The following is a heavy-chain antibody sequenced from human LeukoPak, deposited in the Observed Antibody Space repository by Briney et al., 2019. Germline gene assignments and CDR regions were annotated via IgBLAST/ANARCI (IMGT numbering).Heavy chain of an antibody. CDR3: ARGGSNYVFY. CDR2: IYYSGST. V-gene: IGHV4-31*03. D-gene: IGHD3-16*01. CDR1: GVSISSGGYY. J-gene: IGHJ4*02. Sequence: SQTLSLTCTVSGVSISSGGYYWSWIRQHPGKCLELIGYIYYSGSTYYNPSHKSRVTISVDTSKNQFSLQLSSVTAADTGVYYCARGGSNYVFYWGQGPLVTVSS.